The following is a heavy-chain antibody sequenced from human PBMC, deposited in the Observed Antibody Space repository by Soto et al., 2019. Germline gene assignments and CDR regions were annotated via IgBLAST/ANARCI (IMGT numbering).Heavy chain of an antibody. CDR2: IYTGGST. D-gene: IGHD2-15*01. V-gene: IGHV4-4*07. Sequence: SETLSLTCTVSGGSISNYYCSWIRQPAGKGLEWIGRIYTGGSTNYNPSLKSRVTMSTDTSKNQFSLRLTSVTAADTAVYYCARASVGPPGGGSWIMPFDYWGQGTLVTVSS. CDR3: ARASVGPPGGGSWIMPFDY. CDR1: GGSISNYY. J-gene: IGHJ4*02.